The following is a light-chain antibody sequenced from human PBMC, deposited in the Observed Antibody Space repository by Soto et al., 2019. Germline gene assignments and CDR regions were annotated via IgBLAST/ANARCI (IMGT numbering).Light chain of an antibody. Sequence: QSVRTQPPSVSAAPGQKVTISCSGSNSNIENNVVSWYQQFPGAAPRLLIYDNNKRPSGIPDRFSGSKSGTSATLGITGLQTGDEADYYCATWDISLSAGVFGGGTKLTVL. CDR2: DNN. CDR1: NSNIENNV. CDR3: ATWDISLSAGV. V-gene: IGLV1-51*01. J-gene: IGLJ3*02.